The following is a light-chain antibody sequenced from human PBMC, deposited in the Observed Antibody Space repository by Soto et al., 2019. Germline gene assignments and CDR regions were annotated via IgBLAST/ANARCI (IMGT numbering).Light chain of an antibody. Sequence: DIQMTQSPSTLSASVGDRVTITCRASQSISSWLAWYQQKPGKAPKLLIYDASSLESGVPSRFTVSGCGTGLTRNLSSLQPDDFATYYCKQYNSYSWTFGQGTKV. CDR3: KQYNSYSWT. CDR1: QSISSW. CDR2: DAS. V-gene: IGKV1-5*01. J-gene: IGKJ1*01.